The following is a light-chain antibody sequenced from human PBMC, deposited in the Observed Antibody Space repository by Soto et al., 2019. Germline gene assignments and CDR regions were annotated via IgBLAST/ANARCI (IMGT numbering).Light chain of an antibody. CDR2: GAS. J-gene: IGKJ1*01. Sequence: EVLMPQSPATLSFSPGERATLSCRASQSVSSNLAWYQQKPGQAPRLLIYGASTRATGIPARFSGSGPGTEFTLTISSLQSDDFATYYCQHYNSYSETFGQGTKVDIK. CDR3: QHYNSYSET. CDR1: QSVSSN. V-gene: IGKV3-15*01.